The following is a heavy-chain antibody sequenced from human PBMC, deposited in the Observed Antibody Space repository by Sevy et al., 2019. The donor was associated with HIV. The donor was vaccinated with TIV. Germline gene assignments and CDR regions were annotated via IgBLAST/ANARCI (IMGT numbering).Heavy chain of an antibody. CDR1: GYSISSDDY. V-gene: IGHV4-38-2*01. CDR3: AIPLRGNFETRATAFNI. D-gene: IGHD1-7*01. CDR2: IYHSGNT. J-gene: IGHJ3*02. Sequence: SETLSLTCAVSGYSISSDDYWVWIRQPPGKGLEWIGNIYHSGNTYYNPSLKSRVTMSLDTAMNQFSLRLTPVTAADTAVYYCAIPLRGNFETRATAFNISGQGTMVTVSS.